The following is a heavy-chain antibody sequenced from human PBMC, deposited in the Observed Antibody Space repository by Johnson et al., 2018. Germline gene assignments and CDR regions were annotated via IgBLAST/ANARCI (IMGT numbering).Heavy chain of an antibody. CDR3: ARQRGYCSSTRCYHAFDI. J-gene: IGHJ3*02. CDR1: GFTFDDYG. CDR2: INWNGGST. D-gene: IGHD2-2*01. V-gene: IGHV3-20*01. Sequence: VQLVESGGGVVRPGGSLRLSCAASGFTFDDYGMSWVRQAPGKGLEWVSGINWNGGSTGYADSVKGRFTISRDNAKNSLYLQMNSLRAEDTAVYDCARQRGYCSSTRCYHAFDIWGQGTMVTVSS.